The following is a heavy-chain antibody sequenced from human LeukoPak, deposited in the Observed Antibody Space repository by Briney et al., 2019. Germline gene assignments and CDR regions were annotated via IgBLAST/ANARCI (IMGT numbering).Heavy chain of an antibody. D-gene: IGHD4-23*01. V-gene: IGHV1-69*06. Sequence: ASVKVSCKASGGTFSSYAISWVRQAPGQGLEWMGGIIPIFGTANYAQKFQGRVTITADKSTSTAYMELSSLRSEDTAVYYCARDLYGGKDFADAFDIWGQGTMVTVSS. CDR1: GGTFSSYA. J-gene: IGHJ3*02. CDR3: ARDLYGGKDFADAFDI. CDR2: IIPIFGTA.